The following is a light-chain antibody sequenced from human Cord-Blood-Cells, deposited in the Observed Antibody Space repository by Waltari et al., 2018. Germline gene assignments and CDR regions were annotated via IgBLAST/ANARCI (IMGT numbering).Light chain of an antibody. CDR1: QSVLYSSNNKNY. Sequence: DIVMTQSPDSLALASGERSTTISNPTQSVLYSSNNKNYLTWYQQKPGQPPKLLIYWASTRESGVPYRFSGSGSGTDFTLTISSLQAEDVAVYYCQQYYSTPYTFGQGTKLEIK. CDR2: WAS. V-gene: IGKV4-1*01. CDR3: QQYYSTPYT. J-gene: IGKJ2*01.